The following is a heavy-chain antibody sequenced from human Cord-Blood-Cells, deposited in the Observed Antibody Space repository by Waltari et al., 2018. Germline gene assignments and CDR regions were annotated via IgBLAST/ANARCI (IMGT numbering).Heavy chain of an antibody. CDR1: GFTFSSYG. J-gene: IGHJ4*02. D-gene: IGHD2-15*01. Sequence: QVQLVESGGGVVQPGRSLRLSCAASGFTFSSYGMHWVRQAPGKGLEWVAVISYDGSNKYYADSVKGRFTISRDNSKNTLYLQMNSLRAEDTAVYYCSSSSYCDYWGQGTLVTVSS. CDR2: ISYDGSNK. V-gene: IGHV3-30*03. CDR3: SSSSYCDY.